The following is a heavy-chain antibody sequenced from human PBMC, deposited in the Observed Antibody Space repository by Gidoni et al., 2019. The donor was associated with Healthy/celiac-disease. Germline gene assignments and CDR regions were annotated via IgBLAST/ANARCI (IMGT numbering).Heavy chain of an antibody. D-gene: IGHD4-17*01. V-gene: IGHV3-30*04. CDR2: ISYDGSNK. CDR1: GFTFSSYA. J-gene: IGHJ4*02. Sequence: QVQLVASGGGVVQPGWSLRPSCAASGFTFSSYAMHWVRQAPGKGLEWVAVISYDGSNKYYADSVKGRFTISRDNSKNTLYLQMNSLRAEDTAVYYCARDDYGGNSFDYWGQGTLVTVSS. CDR3: ARDDYGGNSFDY.